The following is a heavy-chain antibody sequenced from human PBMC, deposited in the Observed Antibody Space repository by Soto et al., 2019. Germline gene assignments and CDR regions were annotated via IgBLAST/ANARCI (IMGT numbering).Heavy chain of an antibody. CDR2: VFHTGST. D-gene: IGHD3-9*01. Sequence: SETLSLTCTVSGGSISTYYWSWIRQPPGKGLEWTGFVFHTGSTTYSPSLKSRVTISVDTSKNQFSLRLASVTAADTAVYYCARTLGIITPLDNWGQGTLVTVSS. V-gene: IGHV4-59*08. J-gene: IGHJ4*02. CDR3: ARTLGIITPLDN. CDR1: GGSISTYY.